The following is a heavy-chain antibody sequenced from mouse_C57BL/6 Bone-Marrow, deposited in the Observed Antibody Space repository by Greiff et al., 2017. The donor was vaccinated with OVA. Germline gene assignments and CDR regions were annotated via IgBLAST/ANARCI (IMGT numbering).Heavy chain of an antibody. D-gene: IGHD1-1*01. J-gene: IGHJ1*03. V-gene: IGHV5-6*01. CDR3: ARRAHYYGSSSYWYFDV. Sequence: EVHLVESGGDLVKPGGSLKLSCAASGFTFSSYGMSWVRQTPDKRLEWVATISSGGSYTYYPASVKGRFTISRDNAKNTLYLQMSSLKSEDTAMYYCARRAHYYGSSSYWYFDVWGTGTTVTVSS. CDR2: ISSGGSYT. CDR1: GFTFSSYG.